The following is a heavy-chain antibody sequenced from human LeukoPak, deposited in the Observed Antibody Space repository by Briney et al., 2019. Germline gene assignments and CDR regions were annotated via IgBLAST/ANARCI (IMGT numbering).Heavy chain of an antibody. V-gene: IGHV1-69*13. CDR1: GGTFSSYA. CDR2: IIPIFGTA. J-gene: IGHJ3*02. D-gene: IGHD3-22*01. CDR3: ARAYRRGMIVVVITAYDAFDI. Sequence: SVKVSCKASGGTFSSYAISWVRQAPGQGLEWMGGIIPIFGTANYAQKFQGRVTITADESTSTAYMELSSLRSEDTAVYYCARAYRRGMIVVVITAYDAFDIWGQGTMVTVSS.